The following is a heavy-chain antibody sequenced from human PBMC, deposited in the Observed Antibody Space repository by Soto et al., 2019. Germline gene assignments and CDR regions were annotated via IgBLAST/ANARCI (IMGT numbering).Heavy chain of an antibody. V-gene: IGHV5-51*01. Sequence: PGESLKISCKGSGYSFTSYWIGWVRQMPGKGLEWMGIIYPGDSDTRYSSSFQGQVTISADKSISTAYLQWSSLKASDTAMYYCAKGIVDIVATIGFDYWGQGTLVTVSS. D-gene: IGHD5-12*01. CDR1: GYSFTSYW. CDR2: IYPGDSDT. CDR3: AKGIVDIVATIGFDY. J-gene: IGHJ4*02.